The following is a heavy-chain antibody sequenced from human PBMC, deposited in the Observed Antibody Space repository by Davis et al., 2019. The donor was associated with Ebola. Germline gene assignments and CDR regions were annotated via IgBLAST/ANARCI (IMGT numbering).Heavy chain of an antibody. D-gene: IGHD4-23*01. CDR3: ATDYGGNSVY. CDR1: GGSFSGYY. J-gene: IGHJ4*02. CDR2: INHSGST. Sequence: MPSETLSLTCAVYGGSFSGYYWSWIRQPPGKGLEWIGEINHSGSTNYNPSLKSRVTISVDTSKNQFSLKLSSVTAADTAVYYCATDYGGNSVYWGQGTLVSVSS. V-gene: IGHV4-34*01.